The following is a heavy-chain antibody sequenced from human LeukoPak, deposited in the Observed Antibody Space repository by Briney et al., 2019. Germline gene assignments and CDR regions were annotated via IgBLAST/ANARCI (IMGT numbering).Heavy chain of an antibody. CDR3: ARHQGGSNYGLDY. J-gene: IGHJ4*02. D-gene: IGHD1-26*01. Sequence: GESLKISCKGSGYSFTNYWIGWVRQMPGKGLEWMGIIYPGDSDVKNSPSFQGQVTIPADKSISTAYLQWSSLKASDTATYFCARHQGGSNYGLDYWGQGTLVTVSS. V-gene: IGHV5-51*01. CDR2: IYPGDSDV. CDR1: GYSFTNYW.